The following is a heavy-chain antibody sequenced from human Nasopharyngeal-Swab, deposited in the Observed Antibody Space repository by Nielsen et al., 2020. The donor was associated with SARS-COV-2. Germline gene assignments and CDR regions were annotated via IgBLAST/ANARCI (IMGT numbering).Heavy chain of an antibody. CDR1: GCTFSTYA. V-gene: IGHV3-23*01. CDR2: FDAGRGNT. Sequence: GESLKISCAASGCTFSTYAMTWVRQAPGKGLEWVSTFDAGRGNTWYADSVKGRFTISRDNSKSTLYLQMNSLRADDTALYYCPDPPFSEYWGQGSLVTFSS. CDR3: PDPPFSEY. J-gene: IGHJ4*02.